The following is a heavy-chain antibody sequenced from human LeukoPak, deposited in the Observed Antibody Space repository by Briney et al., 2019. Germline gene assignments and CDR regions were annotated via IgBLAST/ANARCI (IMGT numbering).Heavy chain of an antibody. CDR2: IIPIFGTA. Sequence: SVKVSCKASGGTFSSYAISWARQAPGQGLEWMGGIIPIFGTANYAQKFQGRVTITADESTSTAYMELSSLRSEDTAVYYCAREDTLYYYGSGSYQFDYWGQGTLVTVSS. CDR1: GGTFSSYA. J-gene: IGHJ4*02. V-gene: IGHV1-69*13. CDR3: AREDTLYYYGSGSYQFDY. D-gene: IGHD3-10*01.